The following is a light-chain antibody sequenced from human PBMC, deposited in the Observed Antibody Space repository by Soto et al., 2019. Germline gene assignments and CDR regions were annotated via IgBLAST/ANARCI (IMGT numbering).Light chain of an antibody. V-gene: IGLV1-44*01. Sequence: QSVLTQPPSVSGTPGQRVTISCSGSRSSIGSNTVNWYQHLPGSAPKLLIYSNNHRPSGVPDRFSASKAGASASLAISGLQSEDEGDYYCAACDASLGGFYVFGSGTKLTVL. J-gene: IGLJ1*01. CDR3: AACDASLGGFYV. CDR2: SNN. CDR1: RSSIGSNT.